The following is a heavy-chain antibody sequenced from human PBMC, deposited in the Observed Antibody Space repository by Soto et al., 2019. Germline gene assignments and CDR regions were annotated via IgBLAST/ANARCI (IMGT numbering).Heavy chain of an antibody. D-gene: IGHD6-13*01. J-gene: IGHJ4*02. CDR1: GASISSDGFY. V-gene: IGHV4-39*01. CDR3: ERNYSSGWYNLVS. CDR2: IYYNGDT. Sequence: PSETLSLTCTVSGASISSDGFYWGWIRQPPGKGLEWIASIYYNGDTFHNPSLKSRVTMSVDTSKNQFSLNLRSVTAADTAVYYCERNYSSGWYNLVSWGQGTLVTVS.